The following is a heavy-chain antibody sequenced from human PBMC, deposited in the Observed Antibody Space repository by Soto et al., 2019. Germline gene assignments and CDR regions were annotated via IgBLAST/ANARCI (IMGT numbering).Heavy chain of an antibody. Sequence: QLQLQESGSGLVKPSQTLSLTCAVSGGSISSGDYSWNWILQPPGKGLEWIGYIYYGGSTYYNPSLQNPVTVYVDRSMHQFYLKLNSVTAADTAVYYCAIVRRAYDNSGPVDYWGQGTLVTVSS. V-gene: IGHV4-30-2*01. CDR2: IYYGGST. D-gene: IGHD3-22*01. CDR3: AIVRRAYDNSGPVDY. J-gene: IGHJ4*02. CDR1: GGSISSGDYS.